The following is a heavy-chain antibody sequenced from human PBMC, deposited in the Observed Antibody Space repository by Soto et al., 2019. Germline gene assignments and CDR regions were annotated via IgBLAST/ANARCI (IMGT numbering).Heavy chain of an antibody. CDR1: GYTFTSYG. Sequence: QVQLVQSGAEVKKPGASVKVSCKASGYTFTSYGISWVRQAPGQGLEWMGWISAYNGNTNYAQKLQGRVTMTTDTSTSTADMELRSLRSDDTAAYYCARRMGPTYYYYDMDFWGKGTTVTVSS. CDR2: ISAYNGNT. V-gene: IGHV1-18*01. CDR3: ARRMGPTYYYYDMDF. J-gene: IGHJ6*03. D-gene: IGHD1-26*01.